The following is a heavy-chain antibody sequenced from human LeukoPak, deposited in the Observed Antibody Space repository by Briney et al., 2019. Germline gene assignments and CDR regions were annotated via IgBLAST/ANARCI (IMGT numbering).Heavy chain of an antibody. CDR2: IIPIFGTA. CDR3: ARDRPGYYDSSGYFDY. J-gene: IGHJ4*02. CDR1: GGTFISYA. D-gene: IGHD3-22*01. V-gene: IGHV1-69*06. Sequence: ASVTVSFKASGGTFISYAISWVRQAPGQGREWMGRIIPIFGTANYAQKFQGRVTITADKSTSTAYMELSSLRSEDTAVYYCARDRPGYYDSSGYFDYWGQGTLVTVSS.